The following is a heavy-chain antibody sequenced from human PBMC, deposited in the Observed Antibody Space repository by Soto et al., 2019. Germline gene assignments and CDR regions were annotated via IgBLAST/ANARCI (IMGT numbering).Heavy chain of an antibody. CDR3: ARGRYGDY. D-gene: IGHD1-1*01. J-gene: IGHJ4*02. CDR1: GYGFTTYG. CDR2: LSAHNGNT. Sequence: QVHLLQSGAEVKKPGASVKVSGKGSGYGFTTYGITWVRQAPGQGLEWMGGLSAHNGNTNYAQKLPGRVTVTRDTPTSTAYMELRSLRPDDTAVYYCARGRYGDYWGQGALVTVSS. V-gene: IGHV1-18*01.